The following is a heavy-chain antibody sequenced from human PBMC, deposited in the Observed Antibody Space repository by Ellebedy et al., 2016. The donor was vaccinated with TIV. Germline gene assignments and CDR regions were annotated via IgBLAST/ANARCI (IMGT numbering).Heavy chain of an antibody. CDR2: MNPNSGNT. V-gene: IGHV1-8*01. Sequence: ASVKVSCXASGYTFTSYDINWVRQANGQGLEWMGWMNPNSGNTGYAQKFQGRVTMTRDTSTSTVYMELSSLRSEDTAVYYCARVRTGTTIAFDIWGQGTMVTVSS. J-gene: IGHJ3*02. CDR3: ARVRTGTTIAFDI. CDR1: GYTFTSYD. D-gene: IGHD1-1*01.